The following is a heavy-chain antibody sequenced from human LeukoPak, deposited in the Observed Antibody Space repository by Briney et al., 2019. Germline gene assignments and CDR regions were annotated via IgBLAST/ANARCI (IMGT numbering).Heavy chain of an antibody. CDR2: ISSSSSYI. Sequence: GGSLRLSCAASGFTFSSYSMNWVRQGPGKGLEWVSSISSSSSYIYYADSVKGRFTISRDNAKNSLYLQMNSLRAEDTAVYYCARLGDGGAWSDWGQGTLVTVSS. CDR1: GFTFSSYS. J-gene: IGHJ4*02. CDR3: ARLGDGGAWSD. V-gene: IGHV3-21*01. D-gene: IGHD3-16*01.